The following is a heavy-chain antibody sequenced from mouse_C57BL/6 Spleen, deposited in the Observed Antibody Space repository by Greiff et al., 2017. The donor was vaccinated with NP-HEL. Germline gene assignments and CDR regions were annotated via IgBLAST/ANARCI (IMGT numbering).Heavy chain of an antibody. Sequence: VQLQQPGAELVMPGASVKLSCKASGYTFTSYWMHWVKQRPGQGLEWIGEIDPSDSYTNYNQKFKGKSTLTVDKSSSTAYMQLSSLTSEDSAVYYCARSCGSSLHYYAMDYWGQGTSVTVSS. CDR1: GYTFTSYW. V-gene: IGHV1-69*01. CDR2: IDPSDSYT. CDR3: ARSCGSSLHYYAMDY. J-gene: IGHJ4*01. D-gene: IGHD1-1*01.